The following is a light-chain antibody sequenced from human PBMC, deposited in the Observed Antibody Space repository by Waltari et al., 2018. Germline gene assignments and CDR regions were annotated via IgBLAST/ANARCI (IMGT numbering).Light chain of an antibody. V-gene: IGLV3-21*03. CDR2: EDK. J-gene: IGLJ2*01. CDR1: NIGRKT. CDR3: QVWDRTGDHVI. Sequence: YVLTQPPSVSVTPGRTARIPCGGNNIGRKTVHWYQQKPGQAPVLVVYEDKERPSGIPERFSASNSGNTATLTSGGVAAGYEADYYCQVWDRTGDHVIFGRGTKLTVL.